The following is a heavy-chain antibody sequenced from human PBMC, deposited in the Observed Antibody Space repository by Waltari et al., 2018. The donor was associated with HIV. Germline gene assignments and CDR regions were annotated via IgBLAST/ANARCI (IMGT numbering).Heavy chain of an antibody. J-gene: IGHJ5*02. Sequence: QVPLVQSGAEVKKPGASVKVSCKVSGYTLSELSMHWVRQAPGKGLEWMGGFDTEQGKTNYAQNCQGRVTMTEDAATDTAYMELSSLRSEDTAVYYCTTEGLYCSGGTCYSRFDPWGQGTLVTVSS. CDR1: GYTLSELS. CDR3: TTEGLYCSGGTCYSRFDP. V-gene: IGHV1-24*01. CDR2: FDTEQGKT. D-gene: IGHD2-15*01.